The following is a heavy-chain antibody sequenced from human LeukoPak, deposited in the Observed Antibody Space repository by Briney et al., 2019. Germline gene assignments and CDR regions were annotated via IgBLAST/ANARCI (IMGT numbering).Heavy chain of an antibody. CDR3: ARDLLAAAGTDY. Sequence: GGSLRLSCAASGFTVSSNYMSWVRQAPGKGLEWVSVIYSGGSTYYADPVKGRFTISRDNSKNTLYLQMNSLRAEDTAVYYCARDLLAAAGTDYWGQGTLVTVSS. CDR2: IYSGGST. D-gene: IGHD6-13*01. CDR1: GFTVSSNY. J-gene: IGHJ4*02. V-gene: IGHV3-66*01.